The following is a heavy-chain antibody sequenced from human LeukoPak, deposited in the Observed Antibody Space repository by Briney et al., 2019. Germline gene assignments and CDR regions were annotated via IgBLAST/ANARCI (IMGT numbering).Heavy chain of an antibody. Sequence: ASVKVSCKASGYTFTSYYMHWVRQAPGQGLEWMGIINPSGGSTSYAQKFQGRVTMTRDTSTSTVYMELSSLRSEDTAVYYCARERGDYDILTGYYKAFDYWGQGTLVTVSS. D-gene: IGHD3-9*01. CDR1: GYTFTSYY. J-gene: IGHJ4*02. CDR2: INPSGGST. V-gene: IGHV1-46*01. CDR3: ARERGDYDILTGYYKAFDY.